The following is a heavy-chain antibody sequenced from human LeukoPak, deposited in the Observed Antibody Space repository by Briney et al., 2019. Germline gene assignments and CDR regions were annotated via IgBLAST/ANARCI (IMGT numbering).Heavy chain of an antibody. J-gene: IGHJ5*02. CDR2: ISYSGST. CDR3: ARRGALLGWFDP. V-gene: IGHV4-61*01. Sequence: SETLSLTCTVSGGSVSSGSYYCSWIRQPPGKGLEWIGYISYSGSTNYNPSLKSRVTISVDTSKNQFSLKLSSVTAADTAVYYCARRGALLGWFDPWGQGTLVTVSS. D-gene: IGHD3-10*01. CDR1: GGSVSSGSYY.